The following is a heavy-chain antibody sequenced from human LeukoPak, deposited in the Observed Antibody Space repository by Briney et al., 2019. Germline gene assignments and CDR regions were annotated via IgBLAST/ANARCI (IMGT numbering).Heavy chain of an antibody. CDR2: INHSGST. D-gene: IGHD3-3*01. V-gene: IGHV4-34*01. CDR1: GGSYSGYY. Sequence: SETLSLXCAVYGGSYSGYYWSWIRRPPGKGLEWIGEINHSGSTNYNPSLKSRVTISVDTSKNQFSLKLSSVTAADTAVYYCARAEYDFWSGYPSALDPWGQGTLVTVSS. J-gene: IGHJ5*02. CDR3: ARAEYDFWSGYPSALDP.